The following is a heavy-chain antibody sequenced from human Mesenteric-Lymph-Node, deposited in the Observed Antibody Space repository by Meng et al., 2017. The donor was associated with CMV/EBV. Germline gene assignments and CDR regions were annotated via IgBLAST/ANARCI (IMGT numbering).Heavy chain of an antibody. CDR1: GGSFSGHY. Sequence: SETLSLTCAVSGGSFSGHYWTWIRQSPGQGLEWIGEVNHSGSANYKPSLKTRVSISLDRSKNQFSLKMTSVTAADTAVYYCARGGGPLGVTGGYGMDVWGQGTTVTVSS. D-gene: IGHD2-21*02. V-gene: IGHV4-34*01. J-gene: IGHJ6*02. CDR3: ARGGGPLGVTGGYGMDV. CDR2: VNHSGSA.